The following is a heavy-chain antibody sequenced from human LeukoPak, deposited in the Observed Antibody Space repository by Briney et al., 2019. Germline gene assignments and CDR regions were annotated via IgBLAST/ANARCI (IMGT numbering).Heavy chain of an antibody. CDR3: ARERRDYGDPRGWFEP. J-gene: IGHJ5*02. Sequence: GRSLRLSCAASGFTFSSYAMHWVRQAPGKWLEWVAVIWYDGSNKYYADSVKGRFTISRDNSKNTLYLQMNSLRAEDTAVYYCARERRDYGDPRGWFEPWGQGTLVTVSS. D-gene: IGHD4-17*01. V-gene: IGHV3-33*01. CDR2: IWYDGSNK. CDR1: GFTFSSYA.